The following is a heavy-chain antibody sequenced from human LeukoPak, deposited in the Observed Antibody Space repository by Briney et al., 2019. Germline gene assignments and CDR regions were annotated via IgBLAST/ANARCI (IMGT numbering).Heavy chain of an antibody. CDR2: ISDSGGST. CDR1: GFTFSSYA. CDR3: AKDKAAASYYFDY. J-gene: IGHJ4*02. Sequence: GGSLRLSCAASGFTFSSYAMSWVRQAPGKGLEWVSAISDSGGSTYYADSVKGRFTISRDNSKNTLYLQMNSLRAEDTAVYYCAKDKAAASYYFDYWGQGTLVTVSS. V-gene: IGHV3-23*01. D-gene: IGHD6-13*01.